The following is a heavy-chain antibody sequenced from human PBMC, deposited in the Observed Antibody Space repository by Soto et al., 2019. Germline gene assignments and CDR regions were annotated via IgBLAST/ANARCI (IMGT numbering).Heavy chain of an antibody. CDR3: AAGYGRQWLVH. Sequence: ASVKVSCKASGYTFTGYYMHWVRQAPGQGLEWIGWINPNSGNTNYAQKFQERVTITRDMSTSTAYMELSSLRSEDTAVYYCAAGYGRQWLVHWGQGTLVTVSS. V-gene: IGHV1-2*02. D-gene: IGHD6-19*01. CDR1: GYTFTGYY. J-gene: IGHJ4*02. CDR2: INPNSGNT.